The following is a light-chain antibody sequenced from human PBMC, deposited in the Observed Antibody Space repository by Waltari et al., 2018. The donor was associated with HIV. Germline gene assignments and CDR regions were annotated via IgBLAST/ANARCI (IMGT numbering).Light chain of an antibody. CDR1: TGPATSGHY. CDR2: YTT. CDR3: LLSYSGGRLYV. Sequence: QAVVTHEPSLTVSPGGTVILHCASSTGPATSGHYPHSFQQNPGQAPRTILYYTTKKHARTPDRFSGSLLGGKAALTLSGAQPEDEADYYCLLSYSGGRLYVFGSGTSLTVL. J-gene: IGLJ1*01. V-gene: IGLV7-46*01.